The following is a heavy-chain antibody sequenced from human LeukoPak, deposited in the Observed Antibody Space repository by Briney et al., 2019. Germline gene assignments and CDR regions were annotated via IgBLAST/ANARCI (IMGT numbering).Heavy chain of an antibody. CDR1: GYTFTSYG. D-gene: IGHD3-10*01. J-gene: IGHJ4*02. V-gene: IGHV1-18*01. CDR3: ARDRIRLWFGEGYFDY. CDR2: ISAYNGNT. Sequence: ASVKVSCKASGYTFTSYGISWVRQAPGQGLEWMGWISAYNGNTNYAQKFQGRVTMTRDTSISTAYMELSRLRSDDTAVYYCARDRIRLWFGEGYFDYWGQGTLVTVSS.